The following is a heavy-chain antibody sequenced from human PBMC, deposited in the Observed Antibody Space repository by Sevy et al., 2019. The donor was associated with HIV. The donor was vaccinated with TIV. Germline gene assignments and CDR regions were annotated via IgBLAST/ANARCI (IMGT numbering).Heavy chain of an antibody. CDR3: ARGPLFSPEYCSGGTCPTIDY. CDR2: VSQSGSA. Sequence: SETLSLTCAVSGVSFSDYYWAWIRQAPGKGLEWIGEVSQSGSAKYNPSLRSRDIMSLDTSKNQVSLKLTSVTAADTAIYYCARGPLFSPEYCSGGTCPTIDYWSQATLVTVSS. J-gene: IGHJ4*01. CDR1: GVSFSDYY. D-gene: IGHD2-15*01. V-gene: IGHV4-34*01.